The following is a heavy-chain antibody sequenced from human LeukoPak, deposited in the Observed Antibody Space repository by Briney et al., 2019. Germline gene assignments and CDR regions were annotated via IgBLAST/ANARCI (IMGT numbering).Heavy chain of an antibody. J-gene: IGHJ6*03. CDR2: IYHTGST. CDR1: GGSISSGGYS. Sequence: SQTLSLTCAVSGGSISSGGYSWSWIRQPPGKGLEWIGYIYHTGSTYYNPSLKSRVTISVDTSKNQFSLKLSSVTAADTAVYYCARRTASRIDFWSGYSHGYFYMDVWGKGTTVTVSS. D-gene: IGHD3-3*01. CDR3: ARRTASRIDFWSGYSHGYFYMDV. V-gene: IGHV4-30-2*01.